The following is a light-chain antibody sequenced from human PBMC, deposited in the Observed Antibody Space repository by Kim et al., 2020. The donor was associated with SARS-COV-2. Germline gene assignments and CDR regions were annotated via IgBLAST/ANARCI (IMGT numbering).Light chain of an antibody. J-gene: IGLJ3*02. V-gene: IGLV1-47*01. CDR1: HSNIGTNY. CDR3: AAWDDSLSGWV. Sequence: GQRVTISCSGTHSNIGTNYVDWYQQLPGTAPKLLISRNSQRPSGVPDRFSGSRSDTAASLAISGLRSDDEGDYYCAAWDDSLSGWVFGRGTQLTVL. CDR2: RNS.